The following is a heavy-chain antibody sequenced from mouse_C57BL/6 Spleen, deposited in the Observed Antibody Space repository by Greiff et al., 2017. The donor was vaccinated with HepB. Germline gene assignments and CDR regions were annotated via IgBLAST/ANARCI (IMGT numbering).Heavy chain of an antibody. D-gene: IGHD1-1*01. CDR1: GYTFTSYW. CDR2: IDPSDSYT. CDR3: AREEITTGGYAMDY. Sequence: QVQLQQSGAELVRPGTSVKLSCKASGYTFTSYWMHWVKQRPGQGLEWIGVIDPSDSYTNYNQKFKGKATLTVDTSSSTAYMQLSSLTSEDSAVYYCAREEITTGGYAMDYWGQGTSVTVSS. V-gene: IGHV1-59*01. J-gene: IGHJ4*01.